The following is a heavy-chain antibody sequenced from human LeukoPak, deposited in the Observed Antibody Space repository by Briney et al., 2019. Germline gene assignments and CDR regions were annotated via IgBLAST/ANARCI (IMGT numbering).Heavy chain of an antibody. Sequence: PGGSLRLSCAASGFTFSSYGMHWVRQAPGKGLEWVAVISYDGSNKYYADSVKGRFTISRDNSKNPLYLKMNSLRAEDTAVYYCAKDRFNSGSYLPRDWFDLWGRGTLVTVSS. V-gene: IGHV3-30*18. CDR2: ISYDGSNK. CDR1: GFTFSSYG. CDR3: AKDRFNSGSYLPRDWFDL. J-gene: IGHJ2*01. D-gene: IGHD1-26*01.